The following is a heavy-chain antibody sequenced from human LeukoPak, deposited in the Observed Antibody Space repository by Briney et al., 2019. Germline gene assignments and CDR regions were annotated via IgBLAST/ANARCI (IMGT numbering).Heavy chain of an antibody. CDR3: ARQLVKTPTDYYYYMDV. V-gene: IGHV5-51*01. Sequence: GESLKISCECSGYSSSTYWIGWVRQMPGTGLEWMGIIYPGDSDTRYSPSFQGQVTISADKSISTAYLQWSSLKASDTAMYYCARQLVKTPTDYYYYMDVWGKGTTVTVSS. CDR2: IYPGDSDT. D-gene: IGHD4-23*01. CDR1: GYSSSTYW. J-gene: IGHJ6*03.